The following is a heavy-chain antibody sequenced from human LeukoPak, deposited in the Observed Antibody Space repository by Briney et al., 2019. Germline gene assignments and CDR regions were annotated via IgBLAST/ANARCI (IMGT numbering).Heavy chain of an antibody. CDR2: IYYSGST. J-gene: IGHJ4*02. CDR1: GGSISSSSYY. V-gene: IGHV4-39*01. CDR3: ARLIVAAPAMDY. D-gene: IGHD5-12*01. Sequence: PSETLSLTCTVSGGSISSSSYYWRWIRQPRGEGLEWRGSIYYSGSTYYNPSLKSRVTISVDTSKNQFSLKLSSVPAADTAVYYCARLIVAAPAMDYWGQGTLVTVSS.